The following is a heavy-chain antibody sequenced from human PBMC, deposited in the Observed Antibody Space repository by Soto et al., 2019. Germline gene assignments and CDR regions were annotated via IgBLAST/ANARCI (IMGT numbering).Heavy chain of an antibody. D-gene: IGHD1-1*01. V-gene: IGHV4-61*05. J-gene: IGHJ4*02. Sequence: SETLSLTCNVSGGSISNSNYYWGWIRQPPGKGLEWIGYIYYSGSTNYNPSLKSRVTISVDTSKNQFSLKLSSVTAADTPAYYCALERRSGVDYWGQGTLVTVSP. CDR1: GGSISNSNYY. CDR3: ALERRSGVDY. CDR2: IYYSGST.